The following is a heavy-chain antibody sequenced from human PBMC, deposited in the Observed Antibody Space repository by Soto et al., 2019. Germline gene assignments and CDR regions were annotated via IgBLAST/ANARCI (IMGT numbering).Heavy chain of an antibody. CDR2: INSDGSST. J-gene: IGHJ4*02. D-gene: IGHD2-15*01. CDR1: GFTFSSYW. Sequence: GGSLRLFCAASGFTFSSYWMHWVRQAPGKGLVWVSRINSDGSSTSYADSVKGRFTISRDNAKNTLYLQMNSLRAEDTAVYYCARVPLGYCSGGSCYSGGYYFDYWGQGTLVTVSS. V-gene: IGHV3-74*01. CDR3: ARVPLGYCSGGSCYSGGYYFDY.